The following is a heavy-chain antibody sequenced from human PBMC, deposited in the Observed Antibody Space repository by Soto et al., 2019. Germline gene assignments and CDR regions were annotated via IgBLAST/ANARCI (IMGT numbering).Heavy chain of an antibody. D-gene: IGHD3-22*01. Sequence: SEALSLTCTVSGVSISSANYYWSWIRQPPGKGVEYIGYIYYTGSSYYNPSLKSRVTISLDTSKNQFSLNLSSVTAADTAVYYCARMYYYDRSIINWGQGTLATVSS. CDR2: IYYTGSS. V-gene: IGHV4-30-4*01. CDR3: ARMYYYDRSIIN. CDR1: GVSISSANYY. J-gene: IGHJ4*02.